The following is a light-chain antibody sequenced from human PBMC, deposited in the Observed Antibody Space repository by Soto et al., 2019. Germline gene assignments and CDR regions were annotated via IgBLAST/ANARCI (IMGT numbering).Light chain of an antibody. CDR1: SSDVGAYNY. CDR3: SSYTISSTVI. J-gene: IGLJ2*01. CDR2: EVN. Sequence: QSVLTQPASVSGSPGQSITISCTGTSSDVGAYNYVSWYQQFLGKAPKVIIYEVNKRPSGVSNRFSGSKSDNTASLTISGLQAEDEADYYCSSYTISSTVIFGGGTKLTVL. V-gene: IGLV2-14*01.